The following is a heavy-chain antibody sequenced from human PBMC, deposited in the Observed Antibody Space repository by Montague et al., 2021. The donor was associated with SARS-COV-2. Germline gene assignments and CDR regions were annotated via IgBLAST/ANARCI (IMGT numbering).Heavy chain of an antibody. J-gene: IGHJ4*02. V-gene: IGHV4-39*07. D-gene: IGHD3-9*01. Sequence: SETLSLTCTVSGGSISSGGYFWGWTRQPPGKGLEWIASIHIGGTSYLNPSLKSRVTISIDSSKNQFSLNVTSVTAADTAVYFCARSRDWYLGNWGQGTLATVSS. CDR1: GGSISSGGYF. CDR2: IHIGGTS. CDR3: ARSRDWYLGN.